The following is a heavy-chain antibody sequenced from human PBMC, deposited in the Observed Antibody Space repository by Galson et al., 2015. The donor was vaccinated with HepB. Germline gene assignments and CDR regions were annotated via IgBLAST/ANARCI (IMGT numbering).Heavy chain of an antibody. J-gene: IGHJ6*02. D-gene: IGHD3-22*01. CDR3: ARSPEYYDSSGYYSGMDV. CDR1: GGTFSSYA. Sequence: SVKVSCKASGGTFSSYAISWVRQAPGQGLEWMGRIIPILGIANYAQKFQGRVTITADKSTSTAYMELSSLRSEDTAVYYCARSPEYYDSSGYYSGMDVWGQGTTVTVSS. CDR2: IIPILGIA. V-gene: IGHV1-69*04.